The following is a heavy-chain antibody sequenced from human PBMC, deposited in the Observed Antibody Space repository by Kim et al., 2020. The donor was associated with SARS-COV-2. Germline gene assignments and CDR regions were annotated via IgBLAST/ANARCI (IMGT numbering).Heavy chain of an antibody. V-gene: IGHV1-18*01. CDR3: ARDRPPIITMIVVVTDYYYGMDV. J-gene: IGHJ6*02. Sequence: ASVKVSCKASGYTFTSYGISWVRQAPGQGLEWMGWISAYNGNTNYAQKLQGRVTMTTDTSTSTAYMELRSLRSDDTAVYYCARDRPPIITMIVVVTDYYYGMDVWGQGTTVTVSS. CDR1: GYTFTSYG. D-gene: IGHD3-22*01. CDR2: ISAYNGNT.